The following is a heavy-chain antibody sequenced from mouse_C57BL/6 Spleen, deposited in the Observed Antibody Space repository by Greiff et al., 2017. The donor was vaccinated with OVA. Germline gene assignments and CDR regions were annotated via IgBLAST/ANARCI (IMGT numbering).Heavy chain of an antibody. V-gene: IGHV3-6*01. CDR1: GYSITSGYY. Sequence: EVKLMESGPGLVKPSQSLSLTCSVTGYSITSGYYWNWIRQFPGNKLEWMGYISYDGSNNYNPSLKNRISITRDTSKNQFFLKLNSVTTEDTATYYCAREDYYSNPYWYFDVWGTGTTVTVSS. CDR3: AREDYYSNPYWYFDV. J-gene: IGHJ1*03. CDR2: ISYDGSN. D-gene: IGHD2-5*01.